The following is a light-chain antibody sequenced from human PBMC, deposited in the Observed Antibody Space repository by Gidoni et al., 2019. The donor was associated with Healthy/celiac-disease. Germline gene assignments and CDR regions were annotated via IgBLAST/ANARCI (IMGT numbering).Light chain of an antibody. Sequence: DIQMTQSPSSLSASVGDRVTITCRASQSISSYLNWYQQKPGKAPKLLIYAASSLQSGVPARFSGSGSGTDFTLTSSSLKPEDFATYYCQQSYSTPCSFGQGTKLEIK. CDR3: QQSYSTPCS. CDR1: QSISSY. V-gene: IGKV1-39*01. J-gene: IGKJ2*04. CDR2: AAS.